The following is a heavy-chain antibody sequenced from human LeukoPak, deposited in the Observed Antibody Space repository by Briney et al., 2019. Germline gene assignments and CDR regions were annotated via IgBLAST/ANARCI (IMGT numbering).Heavy chain of an antibody. J-gene: IGHJ4*02. CDR2: IYYSGNT. D-gene: IGHD1-1*01. CDR1: GGSISRSSYY. Sequence: SETLSLTCIVSGGSISRSSYYWGWLRQPPGKGLEWLGSIYYSGNTYYNPSLKSRVTISVDRSKNQFSLKLSSVTAADTAVYYCARHENRNDGFDYWGQGTLVTVSS. CDR3: ARHENRNDGFDY. V-gene: IGHV4-39*01.